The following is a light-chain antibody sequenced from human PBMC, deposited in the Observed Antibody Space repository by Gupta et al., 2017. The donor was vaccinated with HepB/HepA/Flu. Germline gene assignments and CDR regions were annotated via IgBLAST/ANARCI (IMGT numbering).Light chain of an antibody. Sequence: EVVLTQSPATLSLSPGEGATLSCRASQSVSNFLAWYQQKPGQSPRLLIYDASNRATGIPARFSGSGSETEFTLTISSLEPEDVAVYYCQQRGSWPMTFGQGTKVEIK. CDR1: QSVSNF. J-gene: IGKJ1*01. CDR3: QQRGSWPMT. CDR2: DAS. V-gene: IGKV3-11*01.